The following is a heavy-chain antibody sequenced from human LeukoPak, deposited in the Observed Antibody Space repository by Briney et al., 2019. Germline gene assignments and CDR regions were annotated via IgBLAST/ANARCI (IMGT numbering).Heavy chain of an antibody. CDR2: IFYSGGT. CDR3: ARIGAAGTRYYFDY. Sequence: SETLSLTCIVSGASLSTYYGTWIRQAPGKGLEWIGYIFYSGGTNYNSSLKSRVTLSIDTSKNQFSLELTSVTAADTAVYYCARIGAAGTRYYFDYWSQGTPVTVSS. J-gene: IGHJ4*02. CDR1: GASLSTYY. D-gene: IGHD6-13*01. V-gene: IGHV4-59*01.